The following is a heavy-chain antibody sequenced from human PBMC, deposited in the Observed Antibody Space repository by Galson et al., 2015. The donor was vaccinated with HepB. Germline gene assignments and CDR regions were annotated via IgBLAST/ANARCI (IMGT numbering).Heavy chain of an antibody. CDR2: IRGSGGST. J-gene: IGHJ4*02. V-gene: IGHV3-23*01. CDR1: GFTFSSYA. Sequence: SLRLSCAASGFTFSSYAMSWVRQAPGKGLEWVSAIRGSGGSTYYADSVKGRFTISRDNSKNTLYLQMNSLRAEDTAVYYCAKPAKTSGYSSSWHTLYCGSRPLVPASS. D-gene: IGHD6-13*01. CDR3: AKPAKTSGYSSSWHTLY.